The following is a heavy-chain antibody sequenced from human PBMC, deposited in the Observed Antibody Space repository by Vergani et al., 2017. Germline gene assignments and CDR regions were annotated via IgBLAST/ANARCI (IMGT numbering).Heavy chain of an antibody. CDR3: ARGYCSGGSCYSNYYYGMDV. Sequence: QVQLVQSGAEVKKPGASVKVSCKASGYTFTDYYIHWVRQAPGQGLEWMGRIIPIFGTANYAQKFQGRVTITADESTSTAYMELSSLRSEDTAVYYCARGYCSGGSCYSNYYYGMDVWGQGTTVTVSS. D-gene: IGHD2-15*01. V-gene: IGHV1-69*18. CDR2: IIPIFGTA. J-gene: IGHJ6*02. CDR1: GYTFTDYY.